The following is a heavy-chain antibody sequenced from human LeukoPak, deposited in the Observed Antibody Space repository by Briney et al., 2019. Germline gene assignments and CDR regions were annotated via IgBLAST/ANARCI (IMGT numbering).Heavy chain of an antibody. V-gene: IGHV1-69*04. D-gene: IGHD3-3*01. CDR1: GGTFSSYA. Sequence: SVTVSCKASGGTFSSYAISWVRQAPGQGLEWMGRIIPILGIANYARKFQGRVTITADKSTSTAYMELSSLRSEDTAVYYCARVLGDDFWSGYYLSDWGQGTLVTVSS. J-gene: IGHJ4*02. CDR2: IIPILGIA. CDR3: ARVLGDDFWSGYYLSD.